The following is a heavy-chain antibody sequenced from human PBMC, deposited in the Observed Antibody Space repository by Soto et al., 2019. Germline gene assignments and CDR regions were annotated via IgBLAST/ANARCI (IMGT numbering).Heavy chain of an antibody. V-gene: IGHV4-4*02. CDR1: GGSFSGSSW. CDR2: IYHSGST. D-gene: IGHD6-19*01. CDR3: AREVVGSGWYSHDY. J-gene: IGHJ4*02. Sequence: QVQLQESGPGLVKPSGTLSLTCAVSGGSFSGSSWWSWVRQPPGKGLEWIGEIYHSGSTHYNPSLKSRVTMSVDKSKNQCSLKLSSVTAADTAVYYCAREVVGSGWYSHDYWGQGTLVTVSS.